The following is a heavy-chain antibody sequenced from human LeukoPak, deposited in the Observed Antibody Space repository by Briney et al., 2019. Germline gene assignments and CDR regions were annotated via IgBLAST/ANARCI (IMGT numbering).Heavy chain of an antibody. CDR2: IYYSGST. CDR1: GGSISSSSYC. Sequence: SETLSLTCTVSGGSISSSSYCWGWIRQPPGKGLEWIGSIYYSGSTYYNPSLKTRVTISVDTSKNQFSLKLSSVTAADTAVYYCARDGIAVPRRAFDIWGQGTMVTVSS. J-gene: IGHJ3*02. CDR3: ARDGIAVPRRAFDI. V-gene: IGHV4-39*07. D-gene: IGHD6-19*01.